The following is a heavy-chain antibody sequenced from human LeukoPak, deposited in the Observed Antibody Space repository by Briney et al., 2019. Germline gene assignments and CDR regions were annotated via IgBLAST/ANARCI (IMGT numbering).Heavy chain of an antibody. J-gene: IGHJ4*02. CDR2: INPNTGGT. CDR1: GYTFIAYY. CDR3: ARRYCSGGSCYPDY. D-gene: IGHD2-15*01. Sequence: ASVKVSCTASGYTFIAYYVQWVRQAPGQGLEWMGWINPNTGGTKTAQKFQGRVTMTRDTSITTAYMELGRLTSDDKAVYYCARRYCSGGSCYPDYWGQGTLVTVSS. V-gene: IGHV1-2*02.